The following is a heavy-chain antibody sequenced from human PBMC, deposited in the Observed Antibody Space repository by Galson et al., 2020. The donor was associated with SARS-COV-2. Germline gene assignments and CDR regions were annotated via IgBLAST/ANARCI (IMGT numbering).Heavy chain of an antibody. V-gene: IGHV1-2*06. J-gene: IGHJ3*02. D-gene: IGHD3-10*01. CDR3: ARDEEVFAFDI. Sequence: RQAPGQELERMGRINPNSGGTNYAQKFQGRVTMTRDTSISTDYMELSRLRSDDTAVYYCARDEEVFAFDIWGQGKMVTVSS. CDR2: INPNSGGT.